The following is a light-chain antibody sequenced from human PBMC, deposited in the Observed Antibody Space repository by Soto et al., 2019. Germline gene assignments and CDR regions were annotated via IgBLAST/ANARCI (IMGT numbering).Light chain of an antibody. J-gene: IGKJ5*01. CDR3: QQYGSSLIT. CDR2: GAS. CDR1: QSVSSSY. Sequence: LGFAPFPRTIALSAKKRDLVSCRTSQSVSSSYLAWYQQKPGQAPRLLIYGASSRATGIPDRFSGSGSGTDFTLTISRLEPEDFAVYYCQQYGSSLITFGQGTRLEIK. V-gene: IGKV3-20*01.